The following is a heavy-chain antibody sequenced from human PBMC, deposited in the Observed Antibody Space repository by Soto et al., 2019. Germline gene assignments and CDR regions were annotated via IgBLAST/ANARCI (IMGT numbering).Heavy chain of an antibody. CDR3: ARGSPGYSYGHIRPFDY. CDR1: GGSFSGYY. J-gene: IGHJ4*02. V-gene: IGHV4-34*01. CDR2: INHSGST. D-gene: IGHD5-18*01. Sequence: ETLSLTCAVYGGSFSGYYWSWIRQPPGKGLEWIGEINHSGSTNYNPSLKSRVTVSVDTSKNQFSLKLSSVTAADTAVYYCARGSPGYSYGHIRPFDYWGQGTLVTVSS.